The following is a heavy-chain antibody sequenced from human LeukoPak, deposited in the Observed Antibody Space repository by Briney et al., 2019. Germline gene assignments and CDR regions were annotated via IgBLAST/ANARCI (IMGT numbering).Heavy chain of an antibody. CDR3: AREHDVLTGFGFDY. CDR2: INVATGNT. V-gene: IGHV1-3*01. CDR1: GYTFNTYA. D-gene: IGHD3-9*01. J-gene: IGHJ4*02. Sequence: ASVKVSCKASGYTFNTYAIQWVRQAPGQRLEWLGWINVATGNTKYSQRFQDRLTISRDTSASIAYMELSRLRSEDTAVYFCAREHDVLTGFGFDYWGQGTPVTVSS.